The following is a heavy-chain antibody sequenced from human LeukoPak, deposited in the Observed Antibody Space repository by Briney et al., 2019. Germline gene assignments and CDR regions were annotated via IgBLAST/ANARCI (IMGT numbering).Heavy chain of an antibody. CDR2: ISGSDGST. CDR3: AKARGFCSGGSCYSPFDP. D-gene: IGHD2-15*01. J-gene: IGHJ5*02. V-gene: IGHV3-23*01. Sequence: PGGSPRLSCAASGFTFSSYAMSWVRQAPGKGLEWVSGISGSDGSTYYADSVKGRFTISRDYSKNTLYVQMNSLRAEDTAVYYCAKARGFCSGGSCYSPFDPWGQGTLVTVPS. CDR1: GFTFSSYA.